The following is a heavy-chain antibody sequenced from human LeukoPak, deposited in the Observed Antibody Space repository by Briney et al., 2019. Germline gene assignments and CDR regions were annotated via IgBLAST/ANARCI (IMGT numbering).Heavy chain of an antibody. D-gene: IGHD3-10*01. CDR2: IRYDGSNK. V-gene: IGHV3-30*02. CDR3: AKDFLWFGESNWFDP. Sequence: GGSLRLSCAASGFTFSSYGMHWVRQAPGKGLEWVAFIRYDGSNKYYADSVKGGFTISRDNSKNTLYMQMNSLRAEDTAVYYCAKDFLWFGESNWFDPWGQGTLVTVSS. CDR1: GFTFSSYG. J-gene: IGHJ5*02.